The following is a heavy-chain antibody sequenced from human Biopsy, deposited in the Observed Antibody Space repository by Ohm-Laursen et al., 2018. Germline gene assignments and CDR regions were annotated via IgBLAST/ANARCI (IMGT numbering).Heavy chain of an antibody. CDR3: ARGSNDSGGLYFPR. D-gene: IGHD4-23*01. V-gene: IGHV4-59*01. Sequence: PGTLSLTCTVSGVSITAYYCSWIRQPPGKGLEWIGHISCTGYTSYNASLKSRVTISVDTSRNHFSLRLSSLTAADTAVYYCARGSNDSGGLYFPRWGQGTLLTVSS. CDR2: ISCTGYT. CDR1: GVSITAYY. J-gene: IGHJ4*02.